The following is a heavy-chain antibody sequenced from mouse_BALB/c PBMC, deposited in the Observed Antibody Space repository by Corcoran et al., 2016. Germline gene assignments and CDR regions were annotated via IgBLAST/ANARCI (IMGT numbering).Heavy chain of an antibody. CDR2: INPYNGAT. D-gene: IGHD2-3*01. V-gene: IGHV1-26*01. CDR1: GYSFTGYY. J-gene: IGHJ1*01. Sequence: EVQLQQSGPELVKPGASVKISCKASGYSFTGYYMHWVKQSHVKSLEWIGRINPYNGATSYNQNFKDKASLTVDKSSSTAYMELHSLTSEDSAVYYCADGYYRYFDVWGAGTTVTVSS. CDR3: ADGYYRYFDV.